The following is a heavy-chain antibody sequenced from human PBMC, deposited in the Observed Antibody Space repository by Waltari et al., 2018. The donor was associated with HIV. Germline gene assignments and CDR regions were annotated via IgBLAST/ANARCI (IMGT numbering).Heavy chain of an antibody. CDR1: GGSISSGSYY. D-gene: IGHD3-10*01. V-gene: IGHV4-61*02. CDR2: IYTTGST. CDR3: ARDRPYYYGSGSLRYVDY. Sequence: QVQLQESGTGLVKPSQTLSLTCTVSGGSISSGSYYWSWIRQPAGKGLEWIGRIYTTGSTNYNTSHKSRVTISVDTSKNQYSLKLSSLTAADTAVYYCARDRPYYYGSGSLRYVDYWGQGTLVTVSS. J-gene: IGHJ4*02.